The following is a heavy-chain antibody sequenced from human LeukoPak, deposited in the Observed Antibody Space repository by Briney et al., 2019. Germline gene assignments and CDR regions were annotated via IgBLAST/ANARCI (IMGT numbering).Heavy chain of an antibody. Sequence: SETLSLTCAVYGGSFSGYYWSWIRQPPGKGLEWIGEINHSGSTNYNPSLKSRVTISVDTSKNQFSLKLSSVTAADTAVYYCARGPHYSSSSPFDYWGQGTLVTVSS. J-gene: IGHJ4*02. CDR3: ARGPHYSSSSPFDY. D-gene: IGHD6-6*01. CDR1: GGSFSGYY. CDR2: INHSGST. V-gene: IGHV4-34*01.